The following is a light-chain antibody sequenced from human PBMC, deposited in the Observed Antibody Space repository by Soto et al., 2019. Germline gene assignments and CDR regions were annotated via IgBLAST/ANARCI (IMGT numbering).Light chain of an antibody. V-gene: IGLV2-14*01. J-gene: IGLJ3*02. CDR1: SSDLGAYNS. CDR2: EVN. CDR3: SSYTNSSTWV. Sequence: QSALTQPASVSGSPGQSITISCTGTSSDLGAYNSVSWYQQHPGKPPKLMIYEVNNRPSGISNRFSGSKSGNTGSLTISGLQAEDEADYHCSSYTNSSTWVFGGGTQLTVL.